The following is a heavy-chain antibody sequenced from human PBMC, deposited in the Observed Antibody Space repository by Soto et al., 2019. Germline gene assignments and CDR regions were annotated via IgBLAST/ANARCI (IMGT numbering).Heavy chain of an antibody. D-gene: IGHD6-6*01. Sequence: PGGSLRLSCAASGFTLSSYSMNWVSQAPGKGLEWVSYISSSSSTIYYADSVKGRFTISRDNAKNSLYLQMNSLRDEDTAVYYCARDRLTSKYNWFDPWGQGTLVTVSS. CDR1: GFTLSSYS. V-gene: IGHV3-48*02. J-gene: IGHJ5*02. CDR2: ISSSSSTI. CDR3: ARDRLTSKYNWFDP.